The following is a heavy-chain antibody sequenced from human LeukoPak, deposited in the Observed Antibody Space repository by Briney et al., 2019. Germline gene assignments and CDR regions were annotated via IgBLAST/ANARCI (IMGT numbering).Heavy chain of an antibody. CDR2: VSASGSAT. Sequence: GGSLRLSCAASGFTFSSYTMNWVRQAPGKGLEWVSYVSASGSATYYGDSVKGRFTISRDNAKNSVYMQMNSLRDEDTAVYYCARISGLGAREYLDHWGQATLVAVSS. V-gene: IGHV3-48*02. CDR3: ARISGLGAREYLDH. CDR1: GFTFSSYT. J-gene: IGHJ4*01. D-gene: IGHD2/OR15-2a*01.